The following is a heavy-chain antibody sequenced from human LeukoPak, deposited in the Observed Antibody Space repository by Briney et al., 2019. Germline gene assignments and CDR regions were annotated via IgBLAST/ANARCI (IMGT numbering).Heavy chain of an antibody. J-gene: IGHJ2*01. V-gene: IGHV3-30*18. Sequence: GRTLRLSCAASGFTFSSYGMHWVRQAPGKGLEWVAVISYDGSNKYYADSVKGRFTISRDNSKNTLYLQMNSLRAEDTAVYYCAEDRHCSSTSCPLAWYFDLWGRGTLVTVSS. CDR3: AEDRHCSSTSCPLAWYFDL. CDR1: GFTFSSYG. D-gene: IGHD2-2*01. CDR2: ISYDGSNK.